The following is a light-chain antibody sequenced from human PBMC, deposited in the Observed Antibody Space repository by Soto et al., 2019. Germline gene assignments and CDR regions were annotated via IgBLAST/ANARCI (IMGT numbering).Light chain of an antibody. CDR2: EVS. Sequence: QSALTQPASGSASLGQSITISCTGTSSDVGGYNYVSWYQQRPGKAPKLIIFEVSHRPSGVSNRFSGTKSGNTASLTISGLQAEDETDYYCTSYTSSATHVFGTGTKVTVL. V-gene: IGLV2-14*01. CDR1: SSDVGGYNY. CDR3: TSYTSSATHV. J-gene: IGLJ1*01.